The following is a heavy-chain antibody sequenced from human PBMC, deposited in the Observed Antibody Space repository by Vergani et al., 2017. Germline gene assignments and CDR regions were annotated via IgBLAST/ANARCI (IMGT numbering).Heavy chain of an antibody. Sequence: QVQLQESGPGLVKPSQTLSLTCTVSGGSISSGDYYWSWTRHPPGKGLEWIGYIYYSGSTYYNPSLKSRVTISVDTSKNQFSLKLSSVTAAATAVYYCARDLAMVRGNGMDVWGQGTTVTVSS. V-gene: IGHV4-30-4*08. CDR3: ARDLAMVRGNGMDV. J-gene: IGHJ6*02. CDR2: IYYSGST. CDR1: GGSISSGDYY. D-gene: IGHD3-10*01.